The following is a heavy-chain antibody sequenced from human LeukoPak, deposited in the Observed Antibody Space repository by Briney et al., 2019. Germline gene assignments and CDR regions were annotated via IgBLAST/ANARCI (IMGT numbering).Heavy chain of an antibody. CDR2: ISGSGGST. D-gene: IGHD5-18*01. Sequence: GGSLRLSCAVSGFTFSSYAMSWVRQAPGKGLEWVSAISGSGGSTYYADSVKGRFTISRDNSKNTLYLQMNSLRAEDTAVYYCAKQNRGYSYGFDYWGQGTLVTVSS. V-gene: IGHV3-23*01. CDR3: AKQNRGYSYGFDY. J-gene: IGHJ4*02. CDR1: GFTFSSYA.